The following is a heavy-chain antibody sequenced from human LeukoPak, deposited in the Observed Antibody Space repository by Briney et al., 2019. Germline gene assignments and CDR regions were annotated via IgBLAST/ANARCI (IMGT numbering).Heavy chain of an antibody. CDR3: ATEGKMIRGVYTDY. Sequence: ASVKVSCKVSGHTLTEFSMHWVRQAPGKRLEWMGRFDPEDGETIYAQKFQGRVTMTADTSTDTAYMELSSLRSEDAAVYFCATEGKMIRGVYTDYWGQGTLDTVSS. D-gene: IGHD3-10*01. V-gene: IGHV1-24*01. CDR1: GHTLTEFS. CDR2: FDPEDGET. J-gene: IGHJ4*02.